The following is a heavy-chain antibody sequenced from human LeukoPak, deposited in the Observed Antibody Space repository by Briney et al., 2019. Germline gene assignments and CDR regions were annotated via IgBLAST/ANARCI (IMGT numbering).Heavy chain of an antibody. CDR3: ARYWFRPDTFDI. CDR2: MNPNSGNT. CDR1: GYTFTSYD. J-gene: IGHJ3*02. V-gene: IGHV1-8*01. D-gene: IGHD2-8*02. Sequence: ASVKVSCKASGYTFTSYDINWVRQATGQGLEWMGWMNPNSGNTGYAQKFQGRVTMTRNTSISTAYMELSSLRSEDTAVYYCARYWFRPDTFDIWGQGTMVTVSS.